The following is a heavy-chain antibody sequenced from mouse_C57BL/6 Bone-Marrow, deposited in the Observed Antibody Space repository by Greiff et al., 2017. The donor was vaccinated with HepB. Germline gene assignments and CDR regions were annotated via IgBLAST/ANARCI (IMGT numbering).Heavy chain of an antibody. CDR1: GFTFSDYG. CDR2: ISSGSSTI. D-gene: IGHD2-2*01. J-gene: IGHJ2*01. CDR3: ARRVWLRRGYFDY. Sequence: EVKLMESGGGLVKPGGSLKLSCAASGFTFSDYGMHWVRQAPEKGLEWVAYISSGSSTIYYADTVKGRFTISRDNAKNTLFLQMTSLRSEDTAMYYCARRVWLRRGYFDYWGQGTTLTVSS. V-gene: IGHV5-17*01.